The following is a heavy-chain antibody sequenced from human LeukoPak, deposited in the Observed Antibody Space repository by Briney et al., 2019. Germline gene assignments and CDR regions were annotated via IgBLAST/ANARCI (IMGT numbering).Heavy chain of an antibody. CDR1: GGSITSSNYY. CDR2: FYYSGST. V-gene: IGHV4-39*07. J-gene: IGHJ2*01. D-gene: IGHD4-23*01. Sequence: SETLSLTCTVSGGSITSSNYYWGWIRQPPGKGLEWIGSFYYSGSTNYNPSLKSRVTISVDTSKNQFSLKLNSVTAADTAVYYCARDYGGNSRKNWYFDLWGRGTLVTVSS. CDR3: ARDYGGNSRKNWYFDL.